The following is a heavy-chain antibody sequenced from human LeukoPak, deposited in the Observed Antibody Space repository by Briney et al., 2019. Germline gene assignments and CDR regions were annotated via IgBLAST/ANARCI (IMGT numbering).Heavy chain of an antibody. CDR2: ISPYNGNT. Sequence: GASVKVSCKASGYTFTSYGISWVRQAPGQGLEWMGWISPYNGNTNYAQKLQGRVTMTTDTSMTTAYMELRSLRSDDTAVYYCAREMATIVNQFDYWGQGTLVTVSS. J-gene: IGHJ4*02. CDR3: AREMATIVNQFDY. CDR1: GYTFTSYG. D-gene: IGHD5-24*01. V-gene: IGHV1-18*01.